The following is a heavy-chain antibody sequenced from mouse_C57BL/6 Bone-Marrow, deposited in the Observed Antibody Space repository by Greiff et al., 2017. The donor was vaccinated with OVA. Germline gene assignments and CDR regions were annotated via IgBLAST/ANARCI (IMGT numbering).Heavy chain of an antibody. D-gene: IGHD1-1*01. CDR2: ISDGGSYT. J-gene: IGHJ4*01. CDR1: GFPFSSYA. V-gene: IGHV5-4*03. Sequence: EVKLVESGGGLVKPGGSLKLSCAASGFPFSSYAMSWVRQTPEKRLEWVATISDGGSYTYYPDNVKGRFTISRDNAKNNLYLQMSHLKSEDTAMYYCARVTTAMDYWGQGTSVTVSA. CDR3: ARVTTAMDY.